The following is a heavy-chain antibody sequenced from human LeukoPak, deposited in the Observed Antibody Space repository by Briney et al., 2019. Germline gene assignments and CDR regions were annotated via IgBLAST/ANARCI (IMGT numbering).Heavy chain of an antibody. CDR3: ARDYSLLWFGEFDY. V-gene: IGHV3-23*01. CDR2: ISGSGGST. J-gene: IGHJ4*01. CDR1: GFTFSSYA. D-gene: IGHD3-10*01. Sequence: PGGSLRLSCAASGFTFSSYAMSWVRQAPGKGLEWVSAISGSGGSTYYADSVKGRFTISRDNSKNTLYLQMNSLRAEDTAVYYCARDYSLLWFGEFDYWGQGTLVTVSS.